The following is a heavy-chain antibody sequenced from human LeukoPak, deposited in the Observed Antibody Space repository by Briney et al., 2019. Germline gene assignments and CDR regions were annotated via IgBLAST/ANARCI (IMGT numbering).Heavy chain of an antibody. V-gene: IGHV3-30*03. CDR3: ARGQYYSETNGYYLFDY. J-gene: IGHJ4*02. CDR1: GFTFSSYG. Sequence: GGSLRLSCAASGFTFSSYGMHWVRQAPGKGLEWVAVISYDGSNKYYADSVKGRFTISRDNSKNTLYLQMNSLRAEDTAVCYCARGQYYSETNGYYLFDYWGQGTLVTVSS. CDR2: ISYDGSNK. D-gene: IGHD3-22*01.